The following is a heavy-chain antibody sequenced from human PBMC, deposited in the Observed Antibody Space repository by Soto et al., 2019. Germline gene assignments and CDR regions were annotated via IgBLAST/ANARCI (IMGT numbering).Heavy chain of an antibody. CDR1: WFSLPTDRVG. CDR2: IYWDDTK. Sequence: QITLKESGPTLVKPTQTLTLTCTFSWFSLPTDRVGVGWIRQPPGKALEWLAVIYWDDTKTYRPSLKSRLTITKDTSNNQVALTRTDMDPVDTATYYWAHAYGGRSLYWGQGTLVTVSS. J-gene: IGHJ4*02. D-gene: IGHD1-26*01. V-gene: IGHV2-5*02. CDR3: AHAYGGRSLY.